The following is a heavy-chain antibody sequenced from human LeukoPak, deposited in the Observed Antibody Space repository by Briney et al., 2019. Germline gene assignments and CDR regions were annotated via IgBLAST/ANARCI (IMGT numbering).Heavy chain of an antibody. V-gene: IGHV3-30-3*01. CDR1: GFTFTNYA. CDR2: ISYDGSNK. Sequence: GGSLRLSCAASGFTFTNYAMHWVRQAPGKGLEWVAVISYDGSNKYYADSVKGRFTISRDNSKNTLYLQMNSLRAEDTAVYYCARDSGHDYFDYWGQGTLVTVSS. D-gene: IGHD1-14*01. CDR3: ARDSGHDYFDY. J-gene: IGHJ4*02.